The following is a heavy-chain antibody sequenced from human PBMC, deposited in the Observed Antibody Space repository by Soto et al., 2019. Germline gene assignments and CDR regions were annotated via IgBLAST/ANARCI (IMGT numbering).Heavy chain of an antibody. CDR2: FYYSGST. Sequence: SETLSLTCTVSGGSISSSSYYWGWIRQPPGKGLEWIGSFYYSGSTYYNPSLKSRVTISVDTSKNQFSLKLSSVTAADTAVYYCARSPIPRDDFWSGYYTSPPHYFDYWGQGTLVTVSS. CDR3: ARSPIPRDDFWSGYYTSPPHYFDY. J-gene: IGHJ4*02. D-gene: IGHD3-3*01. CDR1: GGSISSSSYY. V-gene: IGHV4-39*01.